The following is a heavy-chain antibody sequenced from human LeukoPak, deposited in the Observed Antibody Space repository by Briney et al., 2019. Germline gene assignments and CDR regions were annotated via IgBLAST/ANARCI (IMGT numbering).Heavy chain of an antibody. CDR3: ASSPWYYDSSGYYRHFDY. Sequence: ASVKVSCKASGGTFSSYATSWVRQAPGQGLEWMGGIIPIFGTANYAQKFQGRVTITTDESTSTAYMELSSLRSEDTAVYYCASSPWYYDSSGYYRHFDYWGQGTLVTVSS. J-gene: IGHJ4*02. CDR2: IIPIFGTA. V-gene: IGHV1-69*05. CDR1: GGTFSSYA. D-gene: IGHD3-22*01.